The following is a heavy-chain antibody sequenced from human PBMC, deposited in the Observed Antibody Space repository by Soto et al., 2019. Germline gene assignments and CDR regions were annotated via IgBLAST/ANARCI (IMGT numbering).Heavy chain of an antibody. CDR2: ISGGGSNT. V-gene: IGHV3-23*01. J-gene: IGHJ4*02. Sequence: EVQLLESGGGLVQRGGSLRLSCAASGFPFSSYVMRWVRQAPGKGLEWVSGISGGGSNTFYADSVKGRFTISRDNSKNTILLQMNSLGAEDTAVYYCAKDSNKYSSSLRGRYFDYWGQGIGVTVSS. D-gene: IGHD4-4*01. CDR1: GFPFSSYV. CDR3: AKDSNKYSSSLRGRYFDY.